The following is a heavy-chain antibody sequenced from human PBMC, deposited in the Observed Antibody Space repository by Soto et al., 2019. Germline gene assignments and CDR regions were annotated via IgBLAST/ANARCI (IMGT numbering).Heavy chain of an antibody. V-gene: IGHV1-69*02. CDR1: GDTFSFYT. J-gene: IGHJ4*02. CDR3: AASYGSGYRAFDY. CDR2: INPIVSMS. Sequence: QVQLVQSGTEVKKPGSSVKVSCKASGDTFSFYTINWVRQAPGLGLEWVGRINPIVSMSNYAQKFQGRVSLTADKSRSTAYMELRSLGSDDTAMYFCAASYGSGYRAFDYWGQGALVSVSS. D-gene: IGHD3-10*01.